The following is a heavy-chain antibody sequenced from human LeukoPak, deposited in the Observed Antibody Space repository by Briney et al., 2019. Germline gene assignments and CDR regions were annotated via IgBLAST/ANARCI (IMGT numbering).Heavy chain of an antibody. CDR2: IIPIFGTA. CDR1: GGTFSSYA. D-gene: IGHD3-10*01. Sequence: ASVKVSCKASGGTFSSYAISWVRQAPGQGLEWMGGIIPIFGTANYAQKFQGRVTFTADESTSTAYMELSSLRSDDTAVYYCARVELITMVRGETFDPWGQGTLVTVSS. J-gene: IGHJ5*02. CDR3: ARVELITMVRGETFDP. V-gene: IGHV1-69*13.